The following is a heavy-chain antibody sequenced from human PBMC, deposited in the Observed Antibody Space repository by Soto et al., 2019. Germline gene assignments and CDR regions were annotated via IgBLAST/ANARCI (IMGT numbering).Heavy chain of an antibody. D-gene: IGHD3-16*02. J-gene: IGHJ4*02. Sequence: QVQLVQSGAEVKKPGASVKVSCKASGYTFTSYGISWVRQAPGQGLEWMGWISAYNGNTNYAQKLQGRDTMTTDTATSTAYMELRSLRSDDTAVYYCARDLMITFGGGIVPFDYWGQGTLVTVSS. CDR2: ISAYNGNT. CDR3: ARDLMITFGGGIVPFDY. V-gene: IGHV1-18*01. CDR1: GYTFTSYG.